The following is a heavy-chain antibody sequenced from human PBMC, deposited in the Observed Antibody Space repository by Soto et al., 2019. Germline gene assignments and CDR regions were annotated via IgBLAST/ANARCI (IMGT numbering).Heavy chain of an antibody. D-gene: IGHD2-15*01. Sequence: PGGSLTLSCTASGFTFSNYGLHWVRQAPGKGLEWVTVTSYDGSNKYYADSVKGRFTISRDNSKNTLYLQMNSLRAEDTAVYYCAKDRSEYIFSWPAHWGQGSLVTVSS. CDR2: TSYDGSNK. CDR3: AKDRSEYIFSWPAH. CDR1: GFTFSNYG. J-gene: IGHJ4*02. V-gene: IGHV3-30*18.